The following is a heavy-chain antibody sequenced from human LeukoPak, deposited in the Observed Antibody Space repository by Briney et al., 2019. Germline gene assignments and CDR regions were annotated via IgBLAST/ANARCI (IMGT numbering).Heavy chain of an antibody. Sequence: SETLSLTCTVSGGSISSRSHYWGWIRQPPGKGLEWVGATYYSGRTYYNPSLKSRVTMSVDTSKNQFSLKLSSVTAADTAVYYCARSIELWPHFDYWGQGTLVTVSS. J-gene: IGHJ4*02. CDR1: GGSISSRSHY. CDR3: ARSIELWPHFDY. D-gene: IGHD5-18*01. V-gene: IGHV4-39*01. CDR2: TYYSGRT.